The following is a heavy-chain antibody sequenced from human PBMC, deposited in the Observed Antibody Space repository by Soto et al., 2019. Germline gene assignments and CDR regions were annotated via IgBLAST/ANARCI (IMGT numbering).Heavy chain of an antibody. D-gene: IGHD2-15*01. CDR3: AREGADCSGRSCYYYYYGMDV. Sequence: QVQLVQSGAEVKKPGASVKVSCKASGYTFTSYGISWVRQAPGQGLEWMGWISAYNGNTNYAQKLQGRVTMTTDTSTSTAYMELRSLRSDDTAVYYCAREGADCSGRSCYYYYYGMDVWGQGTTVTVSS. V-gene: IGHV1-18*04. J-gene: IGHJ6*02. CDR2: ISAYNGNT. CDR1: GYTFTSYG.